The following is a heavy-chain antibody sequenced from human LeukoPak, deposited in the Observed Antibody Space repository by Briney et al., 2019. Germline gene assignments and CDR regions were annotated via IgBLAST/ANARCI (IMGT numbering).Heavy chain of an antibody. CDR2: INHSGST. D-gene: IGHD3-3*01. CDR1: GGSFSGYY. J-gene: IGHJ5*02. Sequence: SETLSLTCAVYGGSFSGYYWSWIRQPPGKGLEWIGEINHSGSTNYNPPLKSRVTISVDTSKNQFSLKLSSVTAADTAVYYCARGRLSYDFWSGYRNWFDPWGQGTLVTVSS. CDR3: ARGRLSYDFWSGYRNWFDP. V-gene: IGHV4-34*01.